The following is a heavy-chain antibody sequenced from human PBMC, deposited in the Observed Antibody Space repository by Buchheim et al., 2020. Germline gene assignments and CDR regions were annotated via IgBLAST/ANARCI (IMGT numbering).Heavy chain of an antibody. V-gene: IGHV3-23*01. J-gene: IGHJ6*02. D-gene: IGHD3-10*01. CDR1: GFTFSSYA. Sequence: EVQLLESGGGLVQPGGSLRLSCAASGFTFSSYAMSWVRQAPGKGLEWVSAISGSGGSTYYADSVKGGFTISRDNSKNTLYLQMNSLRAEDTAVYYCAKDFAMVRGVIIYYYYGMDVWGQGTT. CDR3: AKDFAMVRGVIIYYYYGMDV. CDR2: ISGSGGST.